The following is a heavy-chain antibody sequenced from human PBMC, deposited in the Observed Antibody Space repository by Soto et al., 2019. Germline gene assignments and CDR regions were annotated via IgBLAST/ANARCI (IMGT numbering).Heavy chain of an antibody. CDR3: ERQAGFGLYYFDY. Sequence: PXESLKISCQTSGYSFTAYWFAWVRQTPGRGLEWMGIIYPADSDIRYSPSFQGQVTISADRSISTVYLQWTSLKASDTAMYFCERQAGFGLYYFDYWGQGTPVTVSS. CDR1: GYSFTAYW. D-gene: IGHD6-13*01. CDR2: IYPADSDI. J-gene: IGHJ4*02. V-gene: IGHV5-51*01.